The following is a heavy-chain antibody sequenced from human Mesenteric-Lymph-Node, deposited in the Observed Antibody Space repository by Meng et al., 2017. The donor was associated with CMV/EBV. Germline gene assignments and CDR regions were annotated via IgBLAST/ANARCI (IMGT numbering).Heavy chain of an antibody. D-gene: IGHD2/OR15-2a*01. CDR2: TKDKTASCII. J-gene: IGHJ2*01. Sequence: GESLKISCAASGFSISDHYMDWVRQAPGKGLEWVGRTKDKTASCIIEYAASVKGRFTISRDDSKNSLYLQMNSLKTEDTAVYYCARDNSNWTFDFWGRGTLVTVSS. CDR3: ARDNSNWTFDF. V-gene: IGHV3-72*01. CDR1: GFSISDHY.